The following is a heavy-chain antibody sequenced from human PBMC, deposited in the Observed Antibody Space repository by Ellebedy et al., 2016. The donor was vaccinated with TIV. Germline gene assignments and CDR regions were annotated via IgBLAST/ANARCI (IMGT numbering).Heavy chain of an antibody. CDR1: GFTFSSYG. J-gene: IGHJ4*02. CDR3: AREPGNRSLQRSIVGALFEGYYFDY. CDR2: IWYDGSNK. D-gene: IGHD1-26*01. V-gene: IGHV3-33*01. Sequence: GESLKISCAASGFTFSSYGMHWVRQAPGKGLEWVAVIWYDGSNKYYADSVKGRFTISRDNSKNTLYLQMNSLRAEDTAVYYCAREPGNRSLQRSIVGALFEGYYFDYWGQGTLVTVSS.